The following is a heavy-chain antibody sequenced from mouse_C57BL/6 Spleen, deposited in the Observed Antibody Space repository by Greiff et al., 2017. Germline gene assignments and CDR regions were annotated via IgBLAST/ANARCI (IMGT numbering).Heavy chain of an antibody. D-gene: IGHD1-1*01. V-gene: IGHV2-2*01. CDR1: GFSLTSYG. J-gene: IGHJ4*01. CDR2: IWSGGST. Sequence: QVQLKQSGPGLVQPSQSLSITCTASGFSLTSYGVHWVRQSPGKGLEWLGVIWSGGSTDYNAAFISRLSISKDKSKSQVFFKMNSLQADDTALYYCARRRITTVVDALDYWGQGTSVTVSS. CDR3: ARRRITTVVDALDY.